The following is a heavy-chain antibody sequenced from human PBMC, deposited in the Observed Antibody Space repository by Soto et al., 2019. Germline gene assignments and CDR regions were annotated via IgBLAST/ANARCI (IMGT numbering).Heavy chain of an antibody. CDR3: VREQIPLDTVSFLVDYFGMDV. CDR1: GFMFSGYW. J-gene: IGHJ6*02. V-gene: IGHV3-7*01. CDR2: IKHDGSEK. D-gene: IGHD5-18*01. Sequence: GGSLRLSCAASGFMFSGYWMSWVRQAPGKGLEWVANIKHDGSEKNYVDSVKSRFTISRDNARNSLSLQMNSLRVEDTAVYYCVREQIPLDTVSFLVDYFGMDVWGHGXPVTVYS.